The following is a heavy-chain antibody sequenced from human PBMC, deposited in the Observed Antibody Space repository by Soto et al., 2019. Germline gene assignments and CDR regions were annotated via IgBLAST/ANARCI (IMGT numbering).Heavy chain of an antibody. Sequence: SETLSLTCSFSVDSITSGGYSWSWIRQPPRRGLEWIGYIYHTGSASYSPSLKGRVTISVDKSKNQFSLSLNSVTAADTAIYYCARAHYGPSGYYFDSWGQGSLVTVSS. CDR1: VDSITSGGYS. CDR2: IYHTGSA. D-gene: IGHD3-22*01. V-gene: IGHV4-30-2*01. J-gene: IGHJ4*02. CDR3: ARAHYGPSGYYFDS.